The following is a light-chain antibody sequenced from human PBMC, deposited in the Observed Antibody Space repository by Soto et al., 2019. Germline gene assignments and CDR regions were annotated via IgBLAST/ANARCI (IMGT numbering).Light chain of an antibody. CDR1: QSVSSYY. CDR3: HQCGSSPPWT. J-gene: IGKJ1*01. V-gene: IGKV3-20*01. Sequence: EIVLTQSPGTLSLSPGERATLSCRASQSVSSYYLAWYQQKPGQAPRLLIYGASSRATGIPDRFSGSGSGTDFTLTISRLEPEDFAVYYCHQCGSSPPWTFGQGTKVEIK. CDR2: GAS.